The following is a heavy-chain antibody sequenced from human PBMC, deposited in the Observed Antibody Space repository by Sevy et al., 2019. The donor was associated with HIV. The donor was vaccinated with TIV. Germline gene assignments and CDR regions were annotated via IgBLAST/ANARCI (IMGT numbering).Heavy chain of an antibody. V-gene: IGHV3-9*01. CDR3: AKDAAMVNWWYYYYGIDV. CDR2: ISWNSGSI. D-gene: IGHD5-18*01. Sequence: GGSLRLSCAASGFTFDDYAMHWVRQAPGKGLEWVSGISWNSGSIGYADSVKGRFTISRDNAKNSLYLQMNSLRAEDTALYYCAKDAAMVNWWYYYYGIDVWGQGTTVTVSS. CDR1: GFTFDDYA. J-gene: IGHJ6*02.